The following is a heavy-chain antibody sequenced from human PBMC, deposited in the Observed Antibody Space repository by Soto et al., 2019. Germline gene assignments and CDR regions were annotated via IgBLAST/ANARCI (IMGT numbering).Heavy chain of an antibody. D-gene: IGHD1-7*01. J-gene: IGHJ4*02. CDR3: ARPPSGTTTFFDS. CDR2: IYPSDSDT. Sequence: EVQLVQSGPEVKKSGESLKISCKGSGYSFTSNWIGWVRRMPGKGLEWMGIIYPSDSDTRYSPSFQGQVTISADKSISTAYLQWSSLKASDTAMYYCARPPSGTTTFFDSWGQGTLVTVSS. CDR1: GYSFTSNW. V-gene: IGHV5-51*03.